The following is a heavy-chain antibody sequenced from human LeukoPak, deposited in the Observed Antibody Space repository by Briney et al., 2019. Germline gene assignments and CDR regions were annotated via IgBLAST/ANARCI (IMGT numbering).Heavy chain of an antibody. Sequence: PGGSLRLSCAAPGFSFSNYAMSWVRQAPGKGLEWVSAISNSGGSTYYADSVKGRFTISRDNSKNTLYLQMNSLRAEDTAVYYCAKDFQRRGAIIGKGAVDYWGQGTLVTVSS. CDR2: ISNSGGST. D-gene: IGHD6-25*01. J-gene: IGHJ4*02. V-gene: IGHV3-23*01. CDR1: GFSFSNYA. CDR3: AKDFQRRGAIIGKGAVDY.